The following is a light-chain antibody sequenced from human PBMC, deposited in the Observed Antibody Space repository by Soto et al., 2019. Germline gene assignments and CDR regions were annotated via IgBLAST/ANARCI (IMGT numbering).Light chain of an antibody. CDR3: QQRSNSPPT. CDR1: QSVSSY. CDR2: DAS. J-gene: IGKJ5*01. V-gene: IGKV3-11*01. Sequence: EIVLTQSPATLSLSPGERATLSCRASQSVSSYLGWYQQKPGQAPRLLIYDASNRSTGIPARFSGSGAGTDFTLTISSLEPEDFAVYYCQQRSNSPPTFGQGTRLEIK.